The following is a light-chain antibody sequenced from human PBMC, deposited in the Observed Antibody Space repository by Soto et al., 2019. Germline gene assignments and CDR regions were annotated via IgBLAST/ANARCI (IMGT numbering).Light chain of an antibody. V-gene: IGKV1-5*03. J-gene: IGKJ5*01. CDR1: QSISSW. CDR2: KAS. Sequence: DIQMTQSPSTLSASVGDRVTITCRASQSISSWLAWYQQKPGKAPKLLIYKASSLESGVPSRFSGSGSGTEFTLTISSLQPDDFATYYCQQYKSYFSITFGQGTRLEIK. CDR3: QQYKSYFSIT.